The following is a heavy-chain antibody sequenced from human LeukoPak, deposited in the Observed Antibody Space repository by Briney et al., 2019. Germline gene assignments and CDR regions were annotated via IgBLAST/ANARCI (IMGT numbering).Heavy chain of an antibody. Sequence: GESLQISCKGPGYRFTSYWIAWVRQVPGKGLEWMGITYTPNSDSRYSPSFQGQLTISADKSINTAYLQWSSLKASDTAIYYCARRRAVAGTYYFDFWGQGTLVTVSS. CDR2: TYTPNSDS. V-gene: IGHV5-51*01. CDR1: GYRFTSYW. D-gene: IGHD6-19*01. CDR3: ARRRAVAGTYYFDF. J-gene: IGHJ4*02.